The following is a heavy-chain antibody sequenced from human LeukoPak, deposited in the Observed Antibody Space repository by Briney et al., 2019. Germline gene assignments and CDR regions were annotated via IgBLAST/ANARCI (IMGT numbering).Heavy chain of an antibody. CDR3: ARHLGSRPQISSGWTGPYYYYYYYMDV. J-gene: IGHJ6*03. Sequence: SETLSLTCAVYGGSFSGYYWSWIRQPPGKGLEWIGEINHSGSTNYNPSLKSRVTISVDTSKNQFSLKLSSVTAADTAVYYCARHLGSRPQISSGWTGPYYYYYYYMDVWGKGTTVTISS. D-gene: IGHD6-19*01. V-gene: IGHV4-34*01. CDR1: GGSFSGYY. CDR2: INHSGST.